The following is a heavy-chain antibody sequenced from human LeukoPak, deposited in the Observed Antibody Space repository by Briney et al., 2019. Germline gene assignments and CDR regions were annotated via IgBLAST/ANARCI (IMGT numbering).Heavy chain of an antibody. Sequence: GGSLRLSCAASGFTFDAYAMHWVRQAPGKGLEWVSGISWNGYSIAYADSVKGRFTISRDNAKNSLYLQMNSLRPDDTAFYYCATYSGSNYALDYWGQGTLVTVSS. CDR2: ISWNGYSI. CDR3: ATYSGSNYALDY. V-gene: IGHV3-9*01. CDR1: GFTFDAYA. J-gene: IGHJ4*02. D-gene: IGHD1-26*01.